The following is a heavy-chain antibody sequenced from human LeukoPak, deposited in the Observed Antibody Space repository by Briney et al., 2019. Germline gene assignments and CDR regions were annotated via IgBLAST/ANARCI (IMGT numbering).Heavy chain of an antibody. V-gene: IGHV3-74*01. CDR1: GFTFSSYW. J-gene: IGHJ4*02. CDR2: INSDGSGT. CDR3: ARVVYTRHSEYFDY. Sequence: PGGSLRLSCAASGFTFSSYWMHWGRKAQGQGLGWVSRINSDGSGTTYADSVKGRVTISRDNAKNTLYLQMNSLRAEDTAVYYCARVVYTRHSEYFDYWGQGTLVTVSS. D-gene: IGHD2-2*01.